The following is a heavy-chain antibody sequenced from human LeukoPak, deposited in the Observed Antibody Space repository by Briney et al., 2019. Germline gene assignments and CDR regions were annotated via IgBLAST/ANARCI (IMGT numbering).Heavy chain of an antibody. CDR2: ISGSGGST. V-gene: IGHV3-23*01. Sequence: GGSLRLSCAASGFTFSSYAMSWVRQAPGKGLEWVSAISGSGGSTYYADSVKGRFTISRDNSKNTLYLQMNSLRAEDTAVYYCAKRIVDTAMGFVILNDAFDIWGQGTMVTVSS. CDR3: AKRIVDTAMGFVILNDAFDI. J-gene: IGHJ3*02. CDR1: GFTFSSYA. D-gene: IGHD5-18*01.